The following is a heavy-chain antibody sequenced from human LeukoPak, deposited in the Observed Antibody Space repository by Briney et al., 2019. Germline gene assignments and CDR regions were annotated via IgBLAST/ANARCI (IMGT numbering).Heavy chain of an antibody. CDR1: GGSISSYY. J-gene: IGHJ4*02. D-gene: IGHD3-3*01. Sequence: SETLSLTCTVSGGSISSYYWSWIRQPPGKGLEWIGYIYYSGSTNYNPSLKSRVTISVDTSKNQFTLKLSSVTAADTAVYYCARDRSLRDFWSGYWDWGQGTLVTVSS. CDR2: IYYSGST. V-gene: IGHV4-59*01. CDR3: ARDRSLRDFWSGYWD.